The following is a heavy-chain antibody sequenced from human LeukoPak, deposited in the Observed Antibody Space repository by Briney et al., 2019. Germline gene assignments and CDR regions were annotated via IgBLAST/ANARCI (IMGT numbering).Heavy chain of an antibody. CDR3: ARRYDFWSGYPPPLDY. V-gene: IGHV4-38-2*02. CDR2: IYHSGST. D-gene: IGHD3-3*01. CDR1: GYSISTSYY. Sequence: SETLSLTCTVSGYSISTSYYWGWIRQPQGKGLEWIGSIYHSGSTNYNPSLKSRVTISVDTSKNQFSLKLSSVTAADTAVYYCARRYDFWSGYPPPLDYWGQGTLVTVSS. J-gene: IGHJ4*02.